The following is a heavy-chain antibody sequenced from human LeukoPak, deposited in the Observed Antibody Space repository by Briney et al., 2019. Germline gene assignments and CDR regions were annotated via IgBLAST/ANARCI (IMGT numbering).Heavy chain of an antibody. CDR3: ARQATAAAATVFY. D-gene: IGHD6-13*01. CDR1: GYTFTDYY. Sequence: ASVKVSCKASGYTFTDYYIHWVRQAPGQGLEWMGWINPNSGGTNYGQKFRGRVTMTRDTSISTAYMDLSRLRSDDTAVYYCARQATAAAATVFYWGQGTLVTVSS. V-gene: IGHV1-2*02. J-gene: IGHJ4*02. CDR2: INPNSGGT.